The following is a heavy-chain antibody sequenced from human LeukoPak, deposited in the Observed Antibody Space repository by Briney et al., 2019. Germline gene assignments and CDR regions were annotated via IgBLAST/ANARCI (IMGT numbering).Heavy chain of an antibody. Sequence: GGSLRLSCAVSGFSFSSNWMHWVRQAPGKGLVWVSRINGDGSDTAYADSVKGRFTISKDNAKNTLYLQMNSLRAEDTAVYYCAKDSRHRIVGTTTFLDYWGQGTLVTVSS. V-gene: IGHV3-74*01. CDR2: INGDGSDT. CDR3: AKDSRHRIVGTTTFLDY. CDR1: GFSFSSNW. D-gene: IGHD1-26*01. J-gene: IGHJ4*02.